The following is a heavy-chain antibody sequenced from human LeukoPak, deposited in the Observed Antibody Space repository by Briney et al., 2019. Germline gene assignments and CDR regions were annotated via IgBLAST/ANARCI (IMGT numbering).Heavy chain of an antibody. CDR2: IKDDGSDK. J-gene: IGHJ4*02. CDR1: GFTLSDSW. Sequence: GGSLRLSCGTSGFTLSDSWMGWFRQAPGQGLEWVASIKDDGSDKYYLDSVRGRFTISRDNAEDSLYLQLDDLRAEDTAVFYCARHLLRGQNFDYWGQGTLVTVSS. CDR3: ARHLLRGQNFDY. V-gene: IGHV3-7*01.